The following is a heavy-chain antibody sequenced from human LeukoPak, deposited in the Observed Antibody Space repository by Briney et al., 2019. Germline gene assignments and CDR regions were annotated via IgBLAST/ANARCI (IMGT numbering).Heavy chain of an antibody. D-gene: IGHD6-19*01. CDR2: ISYDGSNK. CDR1: GFTFSSYA. V-gene: IGHV3-30*04. J-gene: IGHJ4*02. Sequence: GGSLRLSCAASGFTFSSYAMHWVRQAPGKGLEWVAVISYDGSNKYYADSVKGRFTISRDNSKNTLYLQMNSLRAEDTAAYYCARALAVAGHQDYWGQGTLVTVSS. CDR3: ARALAVAGHQDY.